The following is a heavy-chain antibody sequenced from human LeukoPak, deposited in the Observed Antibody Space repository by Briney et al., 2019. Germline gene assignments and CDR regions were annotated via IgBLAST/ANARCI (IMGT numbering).Heavy chain of an antibody. D-gene: IGHD5-24*01. CDR1: GYTFTGYY. CDR2: INPNSGGT. J-gene: IGHJ6*02. V-gene: IGHV1-2*04. CDR3: ARETGKGYNPLDYYGMDV. Sequence: ASVKASCKASGYTFTGYYMHWVRQAPGQGLEWMGWINPNSGGTNYAQKFQGWVTMTRDTSISTAYMELSRLRSDDTAVYYCARETGKGYNPLDYYGMDVWGQGTTVTVSS.